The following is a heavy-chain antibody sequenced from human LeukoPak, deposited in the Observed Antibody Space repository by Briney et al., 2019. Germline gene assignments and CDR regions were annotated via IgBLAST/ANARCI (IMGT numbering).Heavy chain of an antibody. D-gene: IGHD5-12*01. V-gene: IGHV5-51*01. Sequence: GESLKISCQGSGYSFTNKWIGWVRQMPGKGLEWMGSIYPGDSDTTYSPSFQGQVTISADKSISTAYLQWSSLKASDTAMYYCARHHTAHSGYTEDYWGQGTLVTVSS. CDR1: GYSFTNKW. CDR3: ARHHTAHSGYTEDY. J-gene: IGHJ4*02. CDR2: IYPGDSDT.